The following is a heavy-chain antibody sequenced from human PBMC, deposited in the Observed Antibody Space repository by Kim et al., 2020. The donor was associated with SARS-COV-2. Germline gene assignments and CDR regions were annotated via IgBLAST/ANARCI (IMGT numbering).Heavy chain of an antibody. CDR3: AKDFSSDRRAWIHDA. CDR2: VSGSGEVT. V-gene: IGHV3-23*01. CDR1: GFTFTSFA. Sequence: GGYLRLSCVGSGFTFTSFAMSWVRQAPGKGLEWISAVSGSGEVTFYADSVEGRFTISRENSRNTLYLQMTSLRADDTAIYYCAKDFSSDRRAWIHDA. D-gene: IGHD5-18*01. J-gene: IGHJ3*01.